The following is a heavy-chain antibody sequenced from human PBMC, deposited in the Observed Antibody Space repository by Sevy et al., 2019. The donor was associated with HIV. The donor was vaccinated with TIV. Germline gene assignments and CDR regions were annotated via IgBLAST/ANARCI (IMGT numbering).Heavy chain of an antibody. CDR3: AKDRRAAAGSFFDY. D-gene: IGHD6-13*01. CDR1: GFTFSSYA. Sequence: GGSLRLSCAASGFTFSSYAMSWVRQAPGKGLEWVSAISGSGGSTYYEDSVKGRFTISRDNSKKTLYLQMNSRRAEDTAVYYCAKDRRAAAGSFFDYWGQGTLVTVSS. V-gene: IGHV3-23*01. J-gene: IGHJ4*02. CDR2: ISGSGGST.